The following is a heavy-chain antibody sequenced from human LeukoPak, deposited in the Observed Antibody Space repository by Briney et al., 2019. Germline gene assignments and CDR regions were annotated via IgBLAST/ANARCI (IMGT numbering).Heavy chain of an antibody. Sequence: GGSLRLSCAASGFTFSSYGMHWVRQAPGKGLEWVAFIRYDGSNKYYADSVKGRFTISRDNSKNTLYLQMNSLRAEDTAVYYCESVAGIYDSSGYYPDYRGQGTLVTVSS. CDR2: IRYDGSNK. V-gene: IGHV3-30*02. CDR3: ESVAGIYDSSGYYPDY. D-gene: IGHD3-22*01. CDR1: GFTFSSYG. J-gene: IGHJ4*02.